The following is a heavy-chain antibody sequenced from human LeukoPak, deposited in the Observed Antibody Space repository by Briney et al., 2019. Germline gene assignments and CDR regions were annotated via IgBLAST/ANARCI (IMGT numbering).Heavy chain of an antibody. D-gene: IGHD3-9*01. J-gene: IGHJ3*02. V-gene: IGHV3-15*01. Sequence: PGGSLRLSCAASGFTFSNAWMSWVRQAPGKGLEWVGRIKSKTDGGTTDYAAPVKGRFTISRDDSKNTLYLQMNSLKTEDTAVYYCTTVIISRTDILTGYDAFDIWGQGTMVTVSS. CDR2: IKSKTDGGTT. CDR1: GFTFSNAW. CDR3: TTVIISRTDILTGYDAFDI.